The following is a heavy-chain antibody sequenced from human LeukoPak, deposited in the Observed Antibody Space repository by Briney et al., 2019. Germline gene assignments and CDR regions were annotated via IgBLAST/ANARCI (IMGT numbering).Heavy chain of an antibody. CDR1: GFTFSSYG. D-gene: IGHD3-10*01. Sequence: PGGSLRLSCAASGFTFSSYGMHWVRQAPGKGLEWVAFIRYDGSNKYYADSVKGRFTISRDNSKNTLYLQMNSLRAEDTAVYYCAKAPNYYGSGSHYTLYYYYGMDVWGQGTTVTVSS. V-gene: IGHV3-30*02. CDR2: IRYDGSNK. CDR3: AKAPNYYGSGSHYTLYYYYGMDV. J-gene: IGHJ6*02.